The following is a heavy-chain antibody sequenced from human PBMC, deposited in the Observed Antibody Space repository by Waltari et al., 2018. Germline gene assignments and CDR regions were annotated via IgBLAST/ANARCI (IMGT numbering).Heavy chain of an antibody. CDR2: ISGSGGRT. D-gene: IGHD3-16*02. Sequence: EVQLLESGGGLVQPGGSLRLSCAASGFTFSSYAMSWVRQAPGKGLEWVSAISGSGGRTYYADSVKGRFTISRDNSKNTLYLQMNSLRAEDTAVYYCAKKITFGGVIVTEFDYWGQGTLVTVSS. CDR1: GFTFSSYA. CDR3: AKKITFGGVIVTEFDY. J-gene: IGHJ4*02. V-gene: IGHV3-23*01.